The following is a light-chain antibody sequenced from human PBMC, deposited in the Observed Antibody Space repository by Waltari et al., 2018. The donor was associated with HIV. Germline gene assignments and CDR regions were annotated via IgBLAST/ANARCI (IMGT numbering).Light chain of an antibody. V-gene: IGKV1-5*03. CDR3: QHYNTYPWT. Sequence: DIQMTQSPSTLSASVGDRVTITCRASQSISSWLAWYQQKPGKAPKLLFYKASSLETGVPSRFSGSGSGTEFTLTISSLQPDDCATYYCQHYNTYPWTFGQGTKVEIK. CDR1: QSISSW. CDR2: KAS. J-gene: IGKJ1*01.